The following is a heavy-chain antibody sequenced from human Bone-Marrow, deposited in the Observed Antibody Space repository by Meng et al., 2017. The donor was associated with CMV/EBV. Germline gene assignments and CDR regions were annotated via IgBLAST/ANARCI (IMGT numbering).Heavy chain of an antibody. Sequence: ASVKVSCKASGYTFSAHYMNWVRQAPGQGPEWMGRINPNSGDTNYAQKFVGRLTLSRDTSISTAYMELSRLTFDDTAVYYCARALWFGELPYFDYWGQGTLVTVSS. CDR3: ARALWFGELPYFDY. CDR2: INPNSGDT. CDR1: GYTFSAHY. J-gene: IGHJ4*02. D-gene: IGHD3-10*01. V-gene: IGHV1-2*06.